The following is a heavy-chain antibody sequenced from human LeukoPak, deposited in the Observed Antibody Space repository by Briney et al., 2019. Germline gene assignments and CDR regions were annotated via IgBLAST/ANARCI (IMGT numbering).Heavy chain of an antibody. V-gene: IGHV3-74*01. CDR1: GFTFSSYW. CDR2: INSDGSST. D-gene: IGHD6-13*01. J-gene: IGHJ3*02. CDR3: ARASSSLGRSSWYYHDAFDI. Sequence: GGSLRLSCAASGFTFSSYWMHWVRQAPGKGLVWVSRINSDGSSTSYADSVKGRFTISRENAKNTLYLQMNSLRAEDTAVYYCARASSSLGRSSWYYHDAFDIWGQGTMVTVSS.